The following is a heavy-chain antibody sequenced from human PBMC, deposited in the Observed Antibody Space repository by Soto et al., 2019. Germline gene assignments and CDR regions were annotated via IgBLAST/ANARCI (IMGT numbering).Heavy chain of an antibody. V-gene: IGHV4-31*03. CDR3: ARPDCSGGSCYSGAFDI. CDR1: GGSISSSSYY. D-gene: IGHD2-15*01. J-gene: IGHJ3*02. Sequence: SETLSLTCTVSGGSISSSSYYWGWIRQHPGKGLEWIGNIYYSGSTYYNPSLKSRVTISVDTSKIQFSLKLSSVTAADTAVYYCARPDCSGGSCYSGAFDIWGQGTMVTVSS. CDR2: IYYSGST.